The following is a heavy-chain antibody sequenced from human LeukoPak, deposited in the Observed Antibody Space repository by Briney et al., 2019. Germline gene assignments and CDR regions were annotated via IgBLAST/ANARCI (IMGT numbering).Heavy chain of an antibody. CDR2: ISYDGSNK. CDR3: ARGGSGSYFNYYGMDV. V-gene: IGHV3-30*04. Sequence: GGSLRLSCAASGFTFSSYAMHWGRQAPGKGLEWVAVISYDGSNKYYADSVECRFTISRDNSTNTLYLQMNSLRAEDMAVYYCARGGSGSYFNYYGMDVWGQGTTVTVSS. J-gene: IGHJ6*02. D-gene: IGHD3-10*01. CDR1: GFTFSSYA.